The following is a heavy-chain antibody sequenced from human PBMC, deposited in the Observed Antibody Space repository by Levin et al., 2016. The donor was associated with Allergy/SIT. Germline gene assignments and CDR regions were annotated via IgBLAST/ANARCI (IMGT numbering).Heavy chain of an antibody. J-gene: IGHJ4*02. CDR3: AKFHSTDY. V-gene: IGHV3-74*01. CDR2: INSDGSST. Sequence: ETLSLTCAASGFTFSSYWMHWVRQAPGKGLVWVSRINSDGSSTSYADSVKGRFTISRDNSKNTLCLQMNSLRAEDTAVYYCAKFHSTDYWGQGTLVTVSS. CDR1: GFTFSSYW. D-gene: IGHD3-10*01.